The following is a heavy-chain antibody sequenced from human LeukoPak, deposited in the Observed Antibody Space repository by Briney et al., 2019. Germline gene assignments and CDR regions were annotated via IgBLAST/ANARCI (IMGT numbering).Heavy chain of an antibody. CDR1: GFIFSSYG. CDR2: IWYDGSKS. CDR3: ASMTTVTLDDAFDI. V-gene: IGHV3-33*01. J-gene: IGHJ3*02. Sequence: GGSLRLSCAASGFIFSSYGMHWVRQAPGKGLEWVALIWYDGSKSHHADSVKGRFTISRDNSKNTLYLEMNSLRAEDTAVYYCASMTTVTLDDAFDIWGQGTMVTVSS. D-gene: IGHD4-17*01.